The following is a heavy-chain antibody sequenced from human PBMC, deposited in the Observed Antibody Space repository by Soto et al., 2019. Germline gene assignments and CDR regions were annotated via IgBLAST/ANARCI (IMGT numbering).Heavy chain of an antibody. J-gene: IGHJ4*02. D-gene: IGHD5-12*01. CDR3: ANRLRGYCFYFDY. CDR1: GFSLSTRGVA. Sequence: QITLKEPGPTLVKPTQTLTLTCSFSGFSLSTRGVAVCWIRQPPGKALEWHALIYWDEDKWYSPSLKSRLTIIEDTSKNNVVLTMTNMDPVDTATYYCANRLRGYCFYFDYWGQGTLGTGSS. CDR2: IYWDEDK. V-gene: IGHV2-5*02.